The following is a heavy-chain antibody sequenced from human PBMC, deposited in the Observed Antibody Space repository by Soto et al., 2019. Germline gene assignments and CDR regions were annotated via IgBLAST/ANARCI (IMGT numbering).Heavy chain of an antibody. CDR1: GGPISSYY. Sequence: PSDTLSLTFTASGGPISSYYWSWIRQPPGKGLEWIWYIYYSGSTNYNPSLKSRVTISVDTSKNQFSLKLSSVTAADTAVYYCAGGSSYYDILTGYYKDYYYGMDVWGQGTTVT. D-gene: IGHD3-9*01. J-gene: IGHJ6*02. CDR3: AGGSSYYDILTGYYKDYYYGMDV. CDR2: IYYSGST. V-gene: IGHV4-59*08.